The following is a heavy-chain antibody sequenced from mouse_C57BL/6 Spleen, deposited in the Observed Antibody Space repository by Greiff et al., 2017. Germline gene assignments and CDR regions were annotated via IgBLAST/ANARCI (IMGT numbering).Heavy chain of an antibody. V-gene: IGHV1-50*01. CDR1: GYTFTSYW. J-gene: IGHJ1*03. D-gene: IGHD1-1*01. CDR2: IDPSDSYT. Sequence: QVQLQQPGAELVKPGASVKLSCKASGYTFTSYWMQWVKQRPGQGLEWIGEIDPSDSYTNYNQQFKGKATLTVDTSSSTAYMQLSSLTSEDSAVYYCARPVVANGYFDVWGTGTTVTVSS. CDR3: ARPVVANGYFDV.